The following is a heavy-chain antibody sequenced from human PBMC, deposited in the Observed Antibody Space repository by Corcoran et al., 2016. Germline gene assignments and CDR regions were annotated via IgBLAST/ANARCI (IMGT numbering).Heavy chain of an antibody. CDR2: IYYSGST. D-gene: IGHD6-19*01. Sequence: QLQLQESGPGLVKPSETLSLTCTVSGGSISSCSYYWGWIRQPPGKGLEWIGSIYYSGSTYYNPSHKSRVTISVYTSKNQFSLKLSSVTAADTAVYNCARDIIRAVAGTLYYYGMDVWGQRTTVTGSS. CDR1: GGSISSCSYY. J-gene: IGHJ6*02. CDR3: ARDIIRAVAGTLYYYGMDV. V-gene: IGHV4-39*07.